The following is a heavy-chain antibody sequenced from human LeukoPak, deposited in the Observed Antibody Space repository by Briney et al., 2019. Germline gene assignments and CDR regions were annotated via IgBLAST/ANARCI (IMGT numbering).Heavy chain of an antibody. V-gene: IGHV7-4-1*02. D-gene: IGHD6-13*01. CDR1: GYTFTSYA. CDR3: ARDTYSSSWYWYGLDV. Sequence: PPASVKVSCKASGYTFTSYAMNWVRQAPGQGLEWMGWINTNTGNPTYAQGFTGRFVFSLDTSVSTAYLQISSLKAEDTAVYYCARDTYSSSWYWYGLDVWGQGTTVTVSS. J-gene: IGHJ6*02. CDR2: INTNTGNP.